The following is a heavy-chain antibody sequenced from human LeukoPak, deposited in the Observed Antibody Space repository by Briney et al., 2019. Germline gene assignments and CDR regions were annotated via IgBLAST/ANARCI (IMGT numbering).Heavy chain of an antibody. Sequence: PSETLSLTCSVSGASISSADYFWSWIRQPPGKGLEWIGYIYYSGSTYYNPSLDNSRVTISVDTSKNQFSLKLSSVTAADTAVYYCARDIQLATGNHFDYWGQGTLVTVSS. J-gene: IGHJ4*02. V-gene: IGHV4-30-4*01. D-gene: IGHD1-14*01. CDR1: GASISSADYF. CDR3: ARDIQLATGNHFDY. CDR2: IYYSGST.